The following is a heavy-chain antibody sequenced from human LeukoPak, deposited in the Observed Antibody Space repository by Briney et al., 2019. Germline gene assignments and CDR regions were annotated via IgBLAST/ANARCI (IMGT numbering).Heavy chain of an antibody. Sequence: GGSLRLSCAASGFTFSSYAMSWVRQAPGKGLEWVSAISGSGGSTYYADSVKGRFTISRDNSKNTLYLQMNGLRAEDTAVYYCANSGDSSGYYDYWGQGTLVTVSS. D-gene: IGHD3-22*01. CDR1: GFTFSSYA. J-gene: IGHJ4*02. CDR2: ISGSGGST. V-gene: IGHV3-23*01. CDR3: ANSGDSSGYYDY.